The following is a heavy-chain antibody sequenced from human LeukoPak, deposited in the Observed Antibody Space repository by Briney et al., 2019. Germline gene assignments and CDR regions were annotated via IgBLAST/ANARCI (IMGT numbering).Heavy chain of an antibody. CDR3: AKHYYDSGRWTFDI. D-gene: IGHD3-10*01. CDR1: GFTFSSYA. V-gene: IGHV3-23*01. CDR2: ISGSGDST. Sequence: GGSLRLSCAASGFTFSSYAMSWVRQAPGKGLEWVSAISGSGDSTYYGDSVKGRFTISRDNSKNTLYLQMNSLRAEDTAVYYCAKHYYDSGRWTFDIWGQGTTVTVSS. J-gene: IGHJ3*02.